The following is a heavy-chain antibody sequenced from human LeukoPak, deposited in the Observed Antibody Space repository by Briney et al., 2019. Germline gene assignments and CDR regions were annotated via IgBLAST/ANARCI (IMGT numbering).Heavy chain of an antibody. CDR1: GGSFSGYY. CDR3: ARVYNWNYYFDY. CDR2: IDHSGST. D-gene: IGHD1-7*01. J-gene: IGHJ4*02. Sequence: SETLSLTCAVYGGSFSGYYWSWIRQPPGKGLEWIGEIDHSGSTNYNPSLKSRVTISVDTSKNQFSLKLSSVTAADTAVYYCARVYNWNYYFDYWGQGTLVTVSS. V-gene: IGHV4-34*01.